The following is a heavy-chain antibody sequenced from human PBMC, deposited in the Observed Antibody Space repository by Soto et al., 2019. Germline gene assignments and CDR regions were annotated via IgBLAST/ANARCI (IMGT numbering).Heavy chain of an antibody. CDR1: GGPIGSGGYY. J-gene: IGHJ4*02. V-gene: IGHV4-31*03. D-gene: IGHD3-10*01. CDR2: IYYGGST. CDR3: ERDEHRAGESPIFFDS. Sequence: SETLSLTCTVSGGPIGSGGYYWTWIRQLPGKGLEWIGYIYYGGSTYYNPSLKSRLTISVVTSKNQFSLRLNSVTAADTAVYFCERDEHRAGESPIFFDSWGQGTLVTVSS.